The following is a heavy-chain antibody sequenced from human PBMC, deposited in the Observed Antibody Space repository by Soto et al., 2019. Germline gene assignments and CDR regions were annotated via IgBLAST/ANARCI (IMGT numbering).Heavy chain of an antibody. J-gene: IGHJ5*02. CDR1: GGSISSYF. CDR3: TRQTLYCSGGSCFNWFDP. V-gene: IGHV4-59*01. Sequence: PSETLSLTCTVSGGSISSYFWNWIRQPPGKGLEWIGYIYYNGNTNYNPSLKSRVTISIDTSKNQFSLKLSSVTAADTAVYYCTRQTLYCSGGSCFNWFDPWGQGTLVT. D-gene: IGHD2-15*01. CDR2: IYYNGNT.